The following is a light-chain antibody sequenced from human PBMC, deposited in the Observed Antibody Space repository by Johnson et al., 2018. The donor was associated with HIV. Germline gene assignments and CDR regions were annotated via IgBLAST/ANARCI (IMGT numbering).Light chain of an antibody. CDR3: GTWDSSLSAGGV. V-gene: IGLV1-51*01. CDR2: DNN. CDR1: SSNIGYNS. Sequence: QSVLTQPPSVSAPPGQKVTISCSGSSSNIGYNSVSWYLQLPGTAPKLLIYDNNKRPSGIPDRFSGSKSGTSATLGITGLQTGDEADYYCGTWDSSLSAGGVFGTGTKVPFL. J-gene: IGLJ1*01.